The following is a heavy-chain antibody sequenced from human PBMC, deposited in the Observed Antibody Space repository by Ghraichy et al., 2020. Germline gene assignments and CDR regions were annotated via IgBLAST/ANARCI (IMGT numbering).Heavy chain of an antibody. V-gene: IGHV3-15*01. CDR1: GFTFSTAW. D-gene: IGHD2/OR15-2a*01. Sequence: GGSLRLTCAASGFTFSTAWMTWVRQAPGKGLVWVGRIRSRKDGGTIEYAPRVKGRFTISRDDSKNTLYLQMNGLEAEDTAVYYCARAVRINYYYYYVMDVWGQGTTVTVSS. CDR3: ARAVRINYYYYYVMDV. CDR2: IRSRKDGGTI. J-gene: IGHJ6*02.